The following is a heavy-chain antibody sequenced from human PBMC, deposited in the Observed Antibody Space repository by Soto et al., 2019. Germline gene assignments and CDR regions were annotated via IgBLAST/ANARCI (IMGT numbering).Heavy chain of an antibody. Sequence: GASVKVSCKASGYTFTGHYIHWVRQAPEQGPEWMGEIGPESGATRYAQKFQGRVTMTRDMSITTVYMELNNLSPDDTAVSYCGRGRSGQIVVFYWGQGTPVSAPQ. CDR1: GYTFTGHY. V-gene: IGHV1-2*02. D-gene: IGHD1-26*01. CDR2: IGPESGAT. CDR3: GRGRSGQIVVFY. J-gene: IGHJ4*02.